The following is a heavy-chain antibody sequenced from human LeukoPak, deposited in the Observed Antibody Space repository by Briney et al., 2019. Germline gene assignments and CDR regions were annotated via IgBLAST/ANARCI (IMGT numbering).Heavy chain of an antibody. V-gene: IGHV3-74*01. CDR2: INHDGTGT. Sequence: GGSLRLSCAASGLMHWVRQAPGKGLVWVSGINHDGTGTYYADSVKGRFTISRDNAKNTLYLQMNSLSADDTAVYHCASVFDSWGQGFLVTVSS. J-gene: IGHJ4*02. CDR1: GL. CDR3: ASVFDS.